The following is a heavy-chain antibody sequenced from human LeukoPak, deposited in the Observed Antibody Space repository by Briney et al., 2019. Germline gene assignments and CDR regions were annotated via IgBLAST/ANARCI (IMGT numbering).Heavy chain of an antibody. Sequence: LQTLSLTCTVSGGSISSGDYYWSWIRQPPGKGLEWVGYMYYSGSTYHNPSLKSRVTISVDTSKNQFSLKLSSVTAADTAVYYCARPYYYDSRIDPWGQGTLVTVSS. CDR1: GGSISSGDYY. D-gene: IGHD3-22*01. CDR3: ARPYYYDSRIDP. J-gene: IGHJ5*02. CDR2: MYYSGST. V-gene: IGHV4-30-4*01.